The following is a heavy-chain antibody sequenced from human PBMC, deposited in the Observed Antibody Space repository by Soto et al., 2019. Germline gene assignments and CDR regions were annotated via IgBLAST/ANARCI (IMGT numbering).Heavy chain of an antibody. Sequence: QLQLVXXXXEVKKPGASVRVSCKAYGYPFIKYGISWIRQAPEQGLEWMGWIKVDSGYTNYAQKFQGRVTMTADTSSDTAFMELRSLRLDDTAVYFCATSYDTGFDPWGQGTLVSVSS. J-gene: IGHJ5*02. CDR2: IKVDSGYT. V-gene: IGHV1-18*04. D-gene: IGHD3-9*01. CDR1: GYPFIKYG. CDR3: ATSYDTGFDP.